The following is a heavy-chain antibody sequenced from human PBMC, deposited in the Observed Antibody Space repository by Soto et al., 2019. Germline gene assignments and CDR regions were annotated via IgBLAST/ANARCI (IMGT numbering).Heavy chain of an antibody. CDR2: IYYSGST. CDR3: ARARRLVLEGGWFDP. V-gene: IGHV4-31*03. D-gene: IGHD6-19*01. Sequence: QVQLQESGPGLVKPSQTLSLTCTVSGGSISSGGYCWSWIRQHPGKGLEWIGYIYYSGSTYYNPSLKSRVTISVDTSKNQFSLKLSSVTAADTAVYYCARARRLVLEGGWFDPWGQGTLVTVSS. J-gene: IGHJ5*02. CDR1: GGSISSGGYC.